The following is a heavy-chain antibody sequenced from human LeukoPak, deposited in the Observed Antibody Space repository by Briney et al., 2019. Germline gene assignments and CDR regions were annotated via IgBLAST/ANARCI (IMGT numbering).Heavy chain of an antibody. CDR1: GFTFSSYD. Sequence: GGSLRLSCAASGFTFSSYDMSWVRQAPGKGLEWVSAISGSGGSNYYPDFMNGRFTISRDNSKTTLHLHMTLLRAEDTAVYYVAKGRLDGPRGGAFDTWGQGTMVTVSS. D-gene: IGHD5-24*01. CDR2: ISGSGGSN. J-gene: IGHJ3*02. CDR3: AKGRLDGPRGGAFDT. V-gene: IGHV3-23*01.